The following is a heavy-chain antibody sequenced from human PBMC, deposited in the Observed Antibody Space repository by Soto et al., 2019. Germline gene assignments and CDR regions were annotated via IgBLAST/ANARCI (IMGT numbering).Heavy chain of an antibody. CDR2: ISGSGVRT. Sequence: VQLLQSGGGLVQPGGSLRLSCEASGFICATTAMGWVRQAPGKGLEWVSTISGSGVRTYYADSVKGRFTISRGNSKNTLFLQMNSLRADDTAVYFCAAVIGSDYDYVWGSLSFDHWGQGALVTVST. CDR1: GFICATTA. CDR3: AAVIGSDYDYVWGSLSFDH. D-gene: IGHD3-16*01. J-gene: IGHJ4*02. V-gene: IGHV3-23*01.